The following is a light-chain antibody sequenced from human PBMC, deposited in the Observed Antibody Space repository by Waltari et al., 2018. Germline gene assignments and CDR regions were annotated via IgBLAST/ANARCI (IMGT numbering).Light chain of an antibody. J-gene: IGLJ2*01. CDR1: NLGEKY. Sequence: SYELTQPPSVSVSPGQTASITCPGENLGEKYACWYQQKPGQSPVLVIYQDSKRPSGIPERFSGPNSGNTATLTISGTQAMDEADYYCQAWDSSTVVFGGGTKLTVL. CDR3: QAWDSSTVV. CDR2: QDS. V-gene: IGLV3-1*01.